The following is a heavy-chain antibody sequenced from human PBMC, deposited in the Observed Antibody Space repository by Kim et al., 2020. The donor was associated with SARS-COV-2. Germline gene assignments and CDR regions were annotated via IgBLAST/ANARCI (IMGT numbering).Heavy chain of an antibody. CDR3: AKVSSDQYYFDY. J-gene: IGHJ4*02. D-gene: IGHD2-2*01. CDR2: ISWDGGST. Sequence: GGSLRLSCAASGFTFDDYTMHWVRQAPGKGLEWVSLISWDGGSTYYADSVKGRFTISRDNSKNSLYLQMNSLRTEDTALYYCAKVSSDQYYFDYWGQGTLVTVSS. CDR1: GFTFDDYT. V-gene: IGHV3-43*01.